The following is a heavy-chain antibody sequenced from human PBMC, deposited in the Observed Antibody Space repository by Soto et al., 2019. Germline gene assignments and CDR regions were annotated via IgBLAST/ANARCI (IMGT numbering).Heavy chain of an antibody. CDR3: ARDNQQLGFDY. D-gene: IGHD6-13*01. Sequence: QVQLVQSGAEVKKPGSSVKVSCKASGGTFSSYTISWVRQAPGQGLEWMGMIIPILGIANYAQKFQGRVTITADKSTSTAYMELSSLRSEETAVYYCARDNQQLGFDYWGQGTLVTVSS. CDR2: IIPILGIA. V-gene: IGHV1-69*08. J-gene: IGHJ4*02. CDR1: GGTFSSYT.